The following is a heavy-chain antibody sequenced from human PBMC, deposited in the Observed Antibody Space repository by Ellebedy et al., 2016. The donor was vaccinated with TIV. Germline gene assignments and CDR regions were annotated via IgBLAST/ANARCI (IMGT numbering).Heavy chain of an antibody. V-gene: IGHV4-34*01. Sequence: SETLSLXXAVYIGSFSGYSWTWIRQPPGKGLEWIGEINHSGSTNYNPSLKSRVTMSVDTSKNQFSLKLNSVTAADTAVYYCARVRGDDYVWGSYRLHAFDIWGQGTMVTVSS. CDR2: INHSGST. D-gene: IGHD3-16*02. CDR3: ARVRGDDYVWGSYRLHAFDI. CDR1: IGSFSGYS. J-gene: IGHJ3*02.